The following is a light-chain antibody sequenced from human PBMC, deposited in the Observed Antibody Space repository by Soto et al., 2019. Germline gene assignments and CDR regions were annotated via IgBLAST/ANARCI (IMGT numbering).Light chain of an antibody. J-gene: IGKJ3*01. V-gene: IGKV1-39*01. CDR3: QQSYSTSPAIT. Sequence: DIQMTQSPSSLSASVGDRVTITCRASQSIRNYLNWYQQKPGKAPKLLIYGASSLQSGVPSRFSGSGSGTDFTLTISSLQPEDFASYYCQQSYSTSPAITFGPGTKVDIK. CDR2: GAS. CDR1: QSIRNY.